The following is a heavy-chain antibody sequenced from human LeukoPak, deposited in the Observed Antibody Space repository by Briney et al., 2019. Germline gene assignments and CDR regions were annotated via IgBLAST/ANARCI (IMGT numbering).Heavy chain of an antibody. D-gene: IGHD2-2*01. V-gene: IGHV3-7*01. CDR1: GFTFSSYW. CDR2: IKQDGSEK. Sequence: GGSLRLSCAASGFTFSSYWMSWVRQAPGKGLEWVANIKQDGSEKYYVDSVKGRFTISRDNAKNSLYLQMNSLRAEDTAVYYCARVIVVVPAAPGHDAFDIWGQGTMDTVSS. CDR3: ARVIVVVPAAPGHDAFDI. J-gene: IGHJ3*02.